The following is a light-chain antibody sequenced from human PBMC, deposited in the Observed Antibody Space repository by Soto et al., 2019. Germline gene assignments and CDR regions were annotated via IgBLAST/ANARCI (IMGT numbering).Light chain of an antibody. CDR3: QQSSTIPRYT. CDR2: AAS. V-gene: IGKV1-39*01. Sequence: DIQMTQSPSSLSASVGDRVTITCRASQSISTYLNWYQQKPGKAPKLLIYAASSLQSGVPSRFTGSGSGTDFTFTISSLQLEDFGTYYCQQSSTIPRYTFGQGTKLEIK. J-gene: IGKJ2*01. CDR1: QSISTY.